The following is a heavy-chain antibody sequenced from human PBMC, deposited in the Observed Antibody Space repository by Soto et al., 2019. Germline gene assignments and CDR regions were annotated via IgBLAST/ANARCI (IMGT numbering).Heavy chain of an antibody. Sequence: GESLKISCKTSGYSFISYWVPWVRQKPGKGLEWMGTFYPGDSTSTYSPSFQGQVTISVDKSISTAYLHLSSLKASDTAMYYCARIIGYCRNNDCSWTFDIWGQGTTVTVSS. V-gene: IGHV5-51*01. D-gene: IGHD2-2*03. CDR2: FYPGDSTS. CDR3: ARIIGYCRNNDCSWTFDI. J-gene: IGHJ3*02. CDR1: GYSFISYW.